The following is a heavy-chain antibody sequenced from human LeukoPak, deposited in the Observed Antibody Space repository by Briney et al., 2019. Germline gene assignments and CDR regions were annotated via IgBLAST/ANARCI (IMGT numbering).Heavy chain of an antibody. J-gene: IGHJ6*02. D-gene: IGHD3-16*02. CDR3: ASTITFGGVIAPYYYYYGMDV. V-gene: IGHV1-46*01. CDR2: INPSGGST. Sequence: ASVKVSCKASGYTFTSYYMHWVRQAPGQGPEWMGIINPSGGSTSYAQKFQGRVTMTRDTSTSTVYMELSSLRSEDTAVYYCASTITFGGVIAPYYYYYGMDVWGQGTTVTVSS. CDR1: GYTFTSYY.